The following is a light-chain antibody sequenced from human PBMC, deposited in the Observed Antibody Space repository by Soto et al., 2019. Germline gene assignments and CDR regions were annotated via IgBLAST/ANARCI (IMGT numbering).Light chain of an antibody. CDR2: DAS. CDR1: QGISTF. Sequence: DVQLTQSPSFMSASVGDRVSITRRASQGISTFLAWYQQHPGTAPKRLIYDASNLQSGVPSRFSGSGSGTEFTLTISSLQPEDFATYYCQQVNNYPLTFGGGTKVEIK. V-gene: IGKV1-9*01. CDR3: QQVNNYPLT. J-gene: IGKJ4*01.